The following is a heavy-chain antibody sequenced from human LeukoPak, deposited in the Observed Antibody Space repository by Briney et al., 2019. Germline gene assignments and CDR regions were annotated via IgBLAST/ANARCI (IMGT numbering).Heavy chain of an antibody. CDR3: VNQISGWVY. J-gene: IGHJ4*02. D-gene: IGHD6-19*01. Sequence: GGSLRLSCSASGFTFSTYTMHWVRQAPGKGLEYVSAISSNGGSTYHADSVRGRFTISRDNSKNTLYLQMSSLRAEDTAVYYCVNQISGWVYWGQGTLVTVSS. V-gene: IGHV3-64D*06. CDR2: ISSNGGST. CDR1: GFTFSTYT.